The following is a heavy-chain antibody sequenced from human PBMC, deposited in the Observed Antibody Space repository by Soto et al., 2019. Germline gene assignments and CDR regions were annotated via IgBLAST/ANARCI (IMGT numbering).Heavy chain of an antibody. V-gene: IGHV3-74*01. CDR1: GFSFSSYW. CDR2: INGDGRST. CDR3: ARARPFYDY. Sequence: GGSLRLSCAASGFSFSSYWMQWVRRVPGKGLMCVSRINGDGRSTAHADFVKGRFTISRDNAKNTVYLQMNSLRAEDTAVYSCARARPFYDYWGQGVQVTVSS. J-gene: IGHJ4*02.